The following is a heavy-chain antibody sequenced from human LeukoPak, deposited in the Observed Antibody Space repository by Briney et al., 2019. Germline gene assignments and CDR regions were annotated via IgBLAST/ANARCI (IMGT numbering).Heavy chain of an antibody. Sequence: PGGSLRLSCAASGFTFSSYGMHWVRQAPGKGLEWVAFIRYDGSNKYYADSVKGRFTISRDNSKNTLYLQMNGLRAEDTAVYYCARDTVVVVAPYYYYYMDVWGKGTTVTVSS. CDR3: ARDTVVVVAPYYYYYMDV. CDR2: IRYDGSNK. J-gene: IGHJ6*03. CDR1: GFTFSSYG. D-gene: IGHD2-15*01. V-gene: IGHV3-30*02.